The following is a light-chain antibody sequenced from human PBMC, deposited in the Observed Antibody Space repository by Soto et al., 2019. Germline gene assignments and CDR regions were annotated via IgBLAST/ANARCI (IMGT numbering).Light chain of an antibody. Sequence: EILLTQSPGTLSLSPGDRATLSCSASQSVSSTSLAWYKQKPGQAPRLLIYGASNRATGIPDRFSGSGSGTEFTLTISRLQPEDFEMYYCQQYGSSPLTFGGGTKVDIK. CDR3: QQYGSSPLT. V-gene: IGKV3-20*01. J-gene: IGKJ4*01. CDR2: GAS. CDR1: QSVSSTS.